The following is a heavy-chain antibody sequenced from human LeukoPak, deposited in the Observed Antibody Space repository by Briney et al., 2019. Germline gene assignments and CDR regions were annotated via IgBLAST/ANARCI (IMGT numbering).Heavy chain of an antibody. Sequence: GGSLRLSCAASGFTFSSYAMSWVRQAPGKGLEWASAISGSGGSTYYADSVKGRFTISRDNSKNTLYLQMNSLRAEDTAVYYCAKVHDSSGYYWYYYYMDVWGKGTTVTVS. V-gene: IGHV3-23*01. CDR3: AKVHDSSGYYWYYYYMDV. CDR1: GFTFSSYA. J-gene: IGHJ6*03. D-gene: IGHD3-22*01. CDR2: ISGSGGST.